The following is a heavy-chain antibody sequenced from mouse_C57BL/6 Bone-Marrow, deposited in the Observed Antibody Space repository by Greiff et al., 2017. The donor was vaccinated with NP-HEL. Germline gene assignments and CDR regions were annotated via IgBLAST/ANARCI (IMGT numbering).Heavy chain of an antibody. CDR2: IWSGGST. CDR3: ARKDGCYAMDN. J-gene: IGHJ4*01. CDR1: GFSLTSYG. Sequence: VQLQESGPGLVQPSQSLSITCTVSGFSLTSYGVHWVRQSPGKGLEWLGVIWSGGSTDYNAAFISRLSLSMDNSNSQVFFIMNSLQTDDTAIYYGARKDGCYAMDNWGQGTSVTVSS. V-gene: IGHV2-2*01. D-gene: IGHD2-3*01.